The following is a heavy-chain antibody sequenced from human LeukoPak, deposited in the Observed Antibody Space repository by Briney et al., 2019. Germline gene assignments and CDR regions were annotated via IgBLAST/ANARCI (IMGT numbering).Heavy chain of an antibody. CDR2: IHRSGNS. CDR1: GASVTDYY. V-gene: IGHV4-59*02. Sequence: SETLSLTCTVSGASVTDYYWSWIRQSPGKGLEWISYIHRSGNSDYNPSLRSRVTTSLDTSKNQFSLNLISVTAADTAVYYCTRGHWGLQSWSQGTLVTVSS. D-gene: IGHD7-27*01. J-gene: IGHJ5*02. CDR3: TRGHWGLQS.